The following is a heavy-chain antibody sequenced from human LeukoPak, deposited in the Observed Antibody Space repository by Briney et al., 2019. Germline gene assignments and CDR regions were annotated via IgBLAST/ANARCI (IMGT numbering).Heavy chain of an antibody. J-gene: IGHJ6*03. CDR2: VSAYNGNT. CDR3: ARAEVPAARGNYYYYYMDV. D-gene: IGHD2-2*01. V-gene: IGHV1-18*01. Sequence: ASVKVFSKASGYTFTTYGISWVRQAPGQGLEWMGWVSAYNGNTNYAQKLEGRVTITTDESTSTAYMELSSLRSEDTAVYYCARAEVPAARGNYYYYYMDVWGKGTTVTVSS. CDR1: GYTFTTYG.